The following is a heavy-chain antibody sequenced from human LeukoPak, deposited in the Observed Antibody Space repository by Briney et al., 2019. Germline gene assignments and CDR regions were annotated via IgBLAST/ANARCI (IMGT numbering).Heavy chain of an antibody. D-gene: IGHD1-14*01. V-gene: IGHV3-7*05. J-gene: IGHJ6*02. CDR2: IKEDGSAK. CDR3: ARDTDVTTGSIDV. CDR1: GFMFSSYW. Sequence: GGSLRLSCAAAGFMFSSYWMNWVRQAPGKGMEWVANIKEDGSAKYYVDSVKGRFTISRDNAKNSLYLQLNSLRAEDTAVYYCARDTDVTTGSIDVWGQGTTVTVSS.